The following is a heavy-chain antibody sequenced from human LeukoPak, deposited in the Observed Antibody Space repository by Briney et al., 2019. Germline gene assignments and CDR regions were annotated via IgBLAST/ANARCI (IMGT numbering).Heavy chain of an antibody. Sequence: GASVTVSCKTSGYIFTDYYIHWVRQAPGQGLEWIGIIYPSGGTTDSSQKFKGGVTVTRDTSTSTVYMELRTLRSEDTAIYYCIREYEGGYFDYWGQGTLVTVSS. J-gene: IGHJ4*02. CDR1: GYIFTDYY. CDR3: IREYEGGYFDY. V-gene: IGHV1-46*01. D-gene: IGHD3-16*01. CDR2: IYPSGGTT.